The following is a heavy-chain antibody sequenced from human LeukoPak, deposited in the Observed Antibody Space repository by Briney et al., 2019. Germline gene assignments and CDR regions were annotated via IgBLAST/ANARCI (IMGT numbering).Heavy chain of an antibody. CDR1: GFTFSSYW. J-gene: IGHJ4*02. Sequence: GGSLRLSCAASGFTFSSYWMHWVRQAPGKGLMWVSRINSDVSRASYADSVKGRFTISRDNAKNTLYLQMNSLRAEDTAVYYCARGMFCSGGSCYDTLSDYWGQGTLVTVSS. V-gene: IGHV3-74*01. CDR3: ARGMFCSGGSCYDTLSDY. CDR2: INSDVSRA. D-gene: IGHD2-15*01.